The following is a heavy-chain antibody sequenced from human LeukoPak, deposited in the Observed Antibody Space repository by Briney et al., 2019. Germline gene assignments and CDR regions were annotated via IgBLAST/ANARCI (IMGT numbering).Heavy chain of an antibody. V-gene: IGHV4-34*01. J-gene: IGHJ5*02. CDR2: ISHTGLT. D-gene: IGHD2-21*02. Sequence: SETLSLTCAVYGGSFSGYYWTLIRQTPGKGLEWIGEISHTGLTGSNPSLKSRVTIFVDSSKKQFSLRMTSVTAADTGIYYCARVPDITARPCDTWGPGTRVTVSS. CDR1: GGSFSGYY. CDR3: ARVPDITARPCDT.